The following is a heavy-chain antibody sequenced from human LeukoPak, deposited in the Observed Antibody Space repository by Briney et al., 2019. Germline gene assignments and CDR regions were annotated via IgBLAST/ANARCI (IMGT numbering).Heavy chain of an antibody. J-gene: IGHJ6*03. CDR2: ISSSGSTI. Sequence: GGSLRLSCAASGFTFSDYYMSWIRQAPGKGLEWVSYISSSGSTIYYADSVKGRFTISRDNAKNSLYLQMNGLRAEDTAVYYCARQGRRELLYYMDVWGKGTTVTISS. CDR3: ARQGRRELLYYMDV. V-gene: IGHV3-11*01. D-gene: IGHD1-26*01. CDR1: GFTFSDYY.